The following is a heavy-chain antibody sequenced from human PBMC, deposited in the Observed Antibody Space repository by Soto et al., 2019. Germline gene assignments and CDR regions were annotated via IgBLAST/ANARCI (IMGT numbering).Heavy chain of an antibody. V-gene: IGHV4-59*01. CDR1: GGSISSYY. CDR2: IYYSGST. J-gene: IGHJ4*02. D-gene: IGHD2-21*01. CDR3: ARRWGGTFDY. Sequence: SETMSLPWTVAGGSISSYYCSWIRQPPGKGLEWIGYIYYSGSTNYNPSLKSRVTISVDTSKNQFSLKLSSVTAADTAVYYCARRWGGTFDYWGQGTLVTVS.